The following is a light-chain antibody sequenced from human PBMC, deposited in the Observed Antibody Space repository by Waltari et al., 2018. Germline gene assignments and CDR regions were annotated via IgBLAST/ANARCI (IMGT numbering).Light chain of an antibody. CDR2: AAS. J-gene: IGKJ2*02. Sequence: DIQMTQSPSSLSASVGDRATSTCRESQSISSYLNWYQQKPGKAPKLLIYAASSLQSGVPSRFSGSGSGTDFTLTISSLQPEDFATYYCQQSYSTPRTFGQGTKLEIK. V-gene: IGKV1-39*01. CDR1: QSISSY. CDR3: QQSYSTPRT.